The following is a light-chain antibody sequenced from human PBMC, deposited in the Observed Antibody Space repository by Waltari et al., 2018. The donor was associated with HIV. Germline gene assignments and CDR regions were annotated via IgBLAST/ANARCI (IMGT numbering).Light chain of an antibody. J-gene: IGKJ2*01. CDR3: MQALQNPYT. V-gene: IGKV2-28*01. CDR2: FGS. CDR1: QSLLYSNGYNY. Sequence: DIVMTQSPLSLPVTPGEPASISCRSSQSLLYSNGYNYLDWYLQKPGQSPQLLFYFGSHRVSGVPDRFSGSGSGTDFTLKISRVEAEDVGVYYCMQALQNPYTFGQGTKLEIK.